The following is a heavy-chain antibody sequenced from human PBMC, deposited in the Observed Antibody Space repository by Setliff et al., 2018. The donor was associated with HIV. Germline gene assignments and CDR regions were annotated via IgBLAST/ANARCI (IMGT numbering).Heavy chain of an antibody. V-gene: IGHV3-48*03. CDR3: AYYSSGSFYLGYYYYHGMDV. D-gene: IGHD3-10*01. Sequence: LSLTCAVSGGSISSSNWWSWVRQPPGKGLEWISHISSSGETIYYADSVRGRFTISRDNAENSLYLQMISLRAEDTAVYYCAYYSSGSFYLGYYYYHGMDVWGQGTTVTVSS. CDR2: ISSSGETI. CDR1: GGSISSSN. J-gene: IGHJ6*02.